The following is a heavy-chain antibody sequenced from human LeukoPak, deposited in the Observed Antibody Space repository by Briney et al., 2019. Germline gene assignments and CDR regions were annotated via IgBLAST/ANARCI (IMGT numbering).Heavy chain of an antibody. Sequence: GGSLRLSCTASGFTFGDYAMSWFRQAPGKGLEWVGFSRSKAYGGTTEYAASVKGRFTISRDDSKSIAYLQMNSLRAEDTAVYYCARDGAILTGYEGFDYWGQGTLVTVSS. CDR3: ARDGAILTGYEGFDY. CDR1: GFTFGDYA. J-gene: IGHJ4*02. CDR2: SRSKAYGGTT. D-gene: IGHD3-9*01. V-gene: IGHV3-49*03.